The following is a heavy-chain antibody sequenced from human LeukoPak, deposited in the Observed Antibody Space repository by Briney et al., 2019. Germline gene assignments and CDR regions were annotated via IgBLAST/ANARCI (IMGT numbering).Heavy chain of an antibody. CDR3: ARDPDSGSYSIWFDP. J-gene: IGHJ5*02. Sequence: GASVKVSCKASGYTFTGYYMHWVRQAPGQGLEWMGIINPSGGSTSYAQKFQGRVTMTRDTSTSTVYMELSSLRSEDTAVYYCARDPDSGSYSIWFDPWGQGTLVTVSS. CDR2: INPSGGST. D-gene: IGHD1-26*01. CDR1: GYTFTGYY. V-gene: IGHV1-46*01.